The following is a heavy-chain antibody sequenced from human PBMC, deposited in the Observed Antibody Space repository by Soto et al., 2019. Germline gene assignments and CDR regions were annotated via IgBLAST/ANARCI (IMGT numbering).Heavy chain of an antibody. Sequence: GSLRLSCAASGFTFSNAWMSWVRQAPGKGLEWVGRIKSKTDGGTTDYAAPVKGRFTISRDDSKNTLYLQMNSLRAEDTAVYYCALEGRKNFDCFRRHPRGGQGTLVTVSS. CDR2: IKSKTDGGTT. D-gene: IGHD3-9*01. CDR3: ALEGRKNFDCFRRHPR. J-gene: IGHJ4*02. CDR1: GFTFSNAW. V-gene: IGHV3-15*01.